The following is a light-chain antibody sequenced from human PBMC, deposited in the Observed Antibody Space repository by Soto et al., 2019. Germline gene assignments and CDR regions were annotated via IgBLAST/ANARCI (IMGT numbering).Light chain of an antibody. CDR3: QQYYSTPLT. CDR1: QNILYRSNNKNY. CDR2: WAS. J-gene: IGKJ4*01. Sequence: DIVMTQSPDSLAVSLGERATFNCKSSQNILYRSNNKNYLAWYQHKPGQPPKLLIYWASTRESGVPDRFSGSGSGTDFTLTTSSLQAEDVAVYYCQQYYSTPLTFGGGTKVEIK. V-gene: IGKV4-1*01.